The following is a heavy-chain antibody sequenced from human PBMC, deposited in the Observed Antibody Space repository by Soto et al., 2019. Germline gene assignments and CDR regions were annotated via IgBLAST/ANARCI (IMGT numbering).Heavy chain of an antibody. CDR2: MNHNSGNT. D-gene: IGHD1-26*01. V-gene: IGHV1-8*01. CDR3: ARGWDYNWLDP. Sequence: APVKVSCKASGYTFTSYDITWVRQATGQGLEWMGWMNHNSGNTGYAQKFQGRVTMTRNTSISTAYIELSSLRSEDTAVYYCARGWDYNWLDPWGQGTLVTVSS. J-gene: IGHJ5*02. CDR1: GYTFTSYD.